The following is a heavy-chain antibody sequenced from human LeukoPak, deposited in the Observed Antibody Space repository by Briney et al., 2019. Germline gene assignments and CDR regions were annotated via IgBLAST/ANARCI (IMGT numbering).Heavy chain of an antibody. CDR2: IYHSGHT. D-gene: IGHD6-13*01. Sequence: SETLSLTCTVSGYSTSSGYSWGWIRQPPGKGLEWIGSIYHSGHTYYNPSLKSRVTISVDTSQNQFSLKLSSVTAADTAVYYCAIFPVGIAAAGTLYWGQGTLVTVSS. J-gene: IGHJ4*02. V-gene: IGHV4-38-2*02. CDR3: AIFPVGIAAAGTLY. CDR1: GYSTSSGYS.